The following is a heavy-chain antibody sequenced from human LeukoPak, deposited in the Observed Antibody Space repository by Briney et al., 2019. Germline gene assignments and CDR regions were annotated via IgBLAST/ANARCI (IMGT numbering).Heavy chain of an antibody. CDR3: ASLYYYDSSGLKN. V-gene: IGHV4-34*01. J-gene: IGHJ4*02. Sequence: SETLSLTCAVYGGAFSGYYWSWIRQPPGKGLEWIGEINHSGSTNYNPSLKSRVTISVDTSKNQFSLKLSSVTAADTAVYYCASLYYYDSSGLKNWGQGTLVTVSS. CDR1: GGAFSGYY. D-gene: IGHD3-22*01. CDR2: INHSGST.